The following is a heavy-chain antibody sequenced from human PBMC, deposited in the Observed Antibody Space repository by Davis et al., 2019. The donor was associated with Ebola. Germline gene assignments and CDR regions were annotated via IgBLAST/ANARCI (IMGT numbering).Heavy chain of an antibody. Sequence: MPSETLSLTCTVPGGSVSRSSDFWSWIRQSPGRGLEWIGYIYYSGSTNYNPSLKSRATISVDTSKNQFSLKLSSVTAADTAVYYCASWRWAVYFFDYWGQGAPVTVSS. D-gene: IGHD3-3*01. CDR1: GGSVSRSSDF. V-gene: IGHV4-61*01. J-gene: IGHJ4*02. CDR2: IYYSGST. CDR3: ASWRWAVYFFDY.